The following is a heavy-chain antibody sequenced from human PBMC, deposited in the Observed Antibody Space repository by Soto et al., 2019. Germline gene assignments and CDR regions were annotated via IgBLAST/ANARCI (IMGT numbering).Heavy chain of an antibody. V-gene: IGHV4-59*01. CDR1: GGSISSYY. CDR3: AREGPQYSSSSHWFDP. Sequence: SETLSLTCTVSGGSISSYYWSWIRQPPGKGLEWIGYIYYSGSTNYNPSLKSRVTISVDTSKNQFSLKLSSVTAADTAVYYCAREGPQYSSSSHWFDPWGQGTLVTVSS. J-gene: IGHJ5*02. D-gene: IGHD6-6*01. CDR2: IYYSGST.